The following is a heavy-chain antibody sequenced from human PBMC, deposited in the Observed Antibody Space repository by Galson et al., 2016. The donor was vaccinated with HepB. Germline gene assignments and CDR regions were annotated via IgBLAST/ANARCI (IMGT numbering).Heavy chain of an antibody. CDR3: TRDGHNHIAFDI. CDR1: GFTLSTYA. J-gene: IGHJ3*02. CDR2: SSGTGVTT. Sequence: SLRLSCAASGFTLSTYAMSWVRQAPGQGLEWVSSSSGTGVTTYYADSVKGRFTISRDNLRNTLYLQLDSLRAEDTALYYCTRDGHNHIAFDIWGRGTMVTVSS. D-gene: IGHD5-24*01. V-gene: IGHV3-23*01.